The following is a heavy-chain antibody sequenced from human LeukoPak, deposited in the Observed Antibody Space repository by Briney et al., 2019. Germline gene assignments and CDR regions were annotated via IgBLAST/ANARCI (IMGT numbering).Heavy chain of an antibody. CDR1: GGSISSSSYY. CDR2: IYYSGDT. V-gene: IGHV4-39*01. J-gene: IGHJ4*02. Sequence: SETLSLTCTVSGGSISSSSYYWGWIRQPPGKGLEWTGSIYYSGDTYYNPSLKSRVTISVDTSKNQFSLKLSSVTAADTAVYYCARRGPVASSYYFDYWGQGTLVTVSS. D-gene: IGHD2-2*01. CDR3: ARRGPVASSYYFDY.